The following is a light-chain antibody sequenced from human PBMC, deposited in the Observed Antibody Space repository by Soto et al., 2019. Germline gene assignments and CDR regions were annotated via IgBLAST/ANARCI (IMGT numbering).Light chain of an antibody. Sequence: DIQLTQSPSSLSASVGDRVTVTCRASQSVRSYLHWYQQKPGKAPKLLIYAVSSLQNGVSSRFSGSGSGTDFTLSISNLQPEELGTYYCQQTSSTPTFGGGTKVEIK. CDR2: AVS. J-gene: IGKJ4*01. CDR3: QQTSSTPT. CDR1: QSVRSY. V-gene: IGKV1-39*01.